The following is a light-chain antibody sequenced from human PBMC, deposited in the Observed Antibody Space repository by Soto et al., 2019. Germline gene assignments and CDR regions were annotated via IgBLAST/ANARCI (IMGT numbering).Light chain of an antibody. CDR3: QQYYSTPT. CDR1: QSVSSN. Sequence: IVMSQSPATLSVSPGERATLSCRASQSVSSNLAWYQQKPGQAPRLLIYGASTRESGVPDRFSGSGSGTDFTLTISSLQAEDVAVYYCQQYYSTPTFGQGTNVDIK. J-gene: IGKJ1*01. CDR2: GAS. V-gene: IGKV3-15*01.